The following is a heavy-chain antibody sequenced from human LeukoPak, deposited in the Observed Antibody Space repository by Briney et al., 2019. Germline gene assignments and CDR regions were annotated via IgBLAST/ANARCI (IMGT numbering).Heavy chain of an antibody. D-gene: IGHD2-21*01. CDR1: EFSFKSYG. CDR2: ISFDGSDI. Sequence: GGSLRPSCAASEFSFKSYGMHWVRQSPGRGLEWVAVISFDGSDIYYADSVEGRFTISRDNSKNTLYLRMNSLRAEDTAVYYCARDRDSCETSGSPFDYWGQGTLVTVSS. J-gene: IGHJ4*02. CDR3: ARDRDSCETSGSPFDY. V-gene: IGHV3-30*03.